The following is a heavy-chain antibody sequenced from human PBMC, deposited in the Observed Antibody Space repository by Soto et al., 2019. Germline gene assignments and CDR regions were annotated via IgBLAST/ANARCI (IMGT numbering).Heavy chain of an antibody. CDR1: GYTFTGYY. CDR2: INPNSGGT. V-gene: IGHV1-2*04. J-gene: IGHJ6*02. Sequence: ASVKVSCKASGYTFTGYYMHWVRQAPGQGLEWMGWINPNSGGTNYAQKFQGWVTMTRDTSISTAYMELSRLRSDDTAVYYCERAPLPAAAGMGEYYYYYGMDVWGQGTPVTVSS. D-gene: IGHD6-13*01. CDR3: ERAPLPAAAGMGEYYYYYGMDV.